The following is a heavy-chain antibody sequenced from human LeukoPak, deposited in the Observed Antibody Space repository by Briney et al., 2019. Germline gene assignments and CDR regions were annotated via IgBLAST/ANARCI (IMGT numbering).Heavy chain of an antibody. D-gene: IGHD4-17*01. Sequence: ASVKVSCKASGYTFTSYGISWVRQAPGQGLEWMGWISAYNGNTNYAQKLQGRVTMTTDTSTSTAYMELRSLRSDDTAVYYCARVTDYGDYVDYFDYWGQGTLVTDSS. CDR1: GYTFTSYG. V-gene: IGHV1-18*01. J-gene: IGHJ4*02. CDR3: ARVTDYGDYVDYFDY. CDR2: ISAYNGNT.